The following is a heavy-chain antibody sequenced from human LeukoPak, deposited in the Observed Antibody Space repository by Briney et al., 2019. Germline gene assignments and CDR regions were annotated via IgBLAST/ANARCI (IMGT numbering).Heavy chain of an antibody. CDR3: ARVIIAAAGTGWFDP. Sequence: ASVKVSCKASGYTSTSYGISWVRQAPGQGLEWMGWISAYNGNTNYAQKLQGRVTMTTDTSTSTAYMELRSLRSDDTAVYYCARVIIAAAGTGWFDPWGQGTLVTVSS. J-gene: IGHJ5*02. V-gene: IGHV1-18*01. D-gene: IGHD6-13*01. CDR1: GYTSTSYG. CDR2: ISAYNGNT.